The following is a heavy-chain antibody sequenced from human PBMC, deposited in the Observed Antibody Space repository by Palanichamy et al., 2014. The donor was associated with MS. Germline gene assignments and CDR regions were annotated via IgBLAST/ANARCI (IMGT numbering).Heavy chain of an antibody. V-gene: IGHV1-2*02. CDR2: IKPNSGDT. CDR1: GYTFNGYY. Sequence: QEQLAQSGAEVKKPGASVKVSCKASGYTFNGYYIHWVRQAPGQGLEWMGWIKPNSGDTNYAQKFLDRVTMTRDTSISTAYMELSRLRSDDTAVYYCAKRGSKGCDVWGQGTTVSVSS. J-gene: IGHJ6*02. CDR3: AKRGSKGCDV. D-gene: IGHD5-12*01.